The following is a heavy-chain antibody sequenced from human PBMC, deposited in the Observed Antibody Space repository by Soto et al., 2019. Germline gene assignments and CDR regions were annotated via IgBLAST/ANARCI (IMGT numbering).Heavy chain of an antibody. CDR3: ARKVLNRVNFLPGKLFDH. CDR1: GYSFTGYS. Sequence: ASVKVSCKTSGYSFTGYSVHWVRQAPGHGPEWMGWINPKSGGTKYAKKFQGRVTMTRDTSISTVFMELSRVTSDDTAVYYCARKVLNRVNFLPGKLFDHWGQGSLVTVSS. CDR2: INPKSGGT. J-gene: IGHJ4*02. D-gene: IGHD2-15*01. V-gene: IGHV1-2*02.